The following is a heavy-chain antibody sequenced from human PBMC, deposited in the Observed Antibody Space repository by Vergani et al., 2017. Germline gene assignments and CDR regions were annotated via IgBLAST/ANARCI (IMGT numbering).Heavy chain of an antibody. D-gene: IGHD5-12*01. CDR3: ATEGPTGYDYAFDH. CDR2: IIPILKAV. J-gene: IGHJ4*02. V-gene: IGHV1-69*01. Sequence: QVQLVQSGTEVKMPGSSVRVSCKASGVSFSTSALSWVRQAPGQGLEWMGGIIPILKAVNYAQKFQGIVTITADESTNTFYMDLARLRSEDTAVYYCATEGPTGYDYAFDHWGQGTLVIVSS. CDR1: GVSFSTSA.